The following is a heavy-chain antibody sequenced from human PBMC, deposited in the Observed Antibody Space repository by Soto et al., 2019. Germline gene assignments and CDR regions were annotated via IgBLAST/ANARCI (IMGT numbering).Heavy chain of an antibody. CDR3: TTLFIWVWSGYYNPITTGDYGMDV. CDR2: IKSKTDGGTT. Sequence: PGGSLRLSCAASGFTFSNAWMSWVRQAPGKGLEWVGRIKSKTDGGTTDYAAPVKGRFTISRDDSKNTLYLQMNSLKTEDTAVYYCTTLFIWVWSGYYNPITTGDYGMDVWGQGTTVTVSS. J-gene: IGHJ6*02. CDR1: GFTFSNAW. V-gene: IGHV3-15*01. D-gene: IGHD3-3*01.